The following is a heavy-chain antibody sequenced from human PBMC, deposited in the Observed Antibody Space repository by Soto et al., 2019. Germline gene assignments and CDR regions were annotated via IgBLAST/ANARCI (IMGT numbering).Heavy chain of an antibody. D-gene: IGHD6-13*01. J-gene: IGHJ4*02. Sequence: QVQLVESGGGVVQPGRSLRLSCAASGFTFSSYAMHWVRQAPGKGLEWVAVISYDGSNKYYADSVKGRFTISRDNSKNTLYLQMNCLRAEDTAVYYCARGAAARGYFDYWGQGTLVTVSS. V-gene: IGHV3-30-3*01. CDR2: ISYDGSNK. CDR3: ARGAAARGYFDY. CDR1: GFTFSSYA.